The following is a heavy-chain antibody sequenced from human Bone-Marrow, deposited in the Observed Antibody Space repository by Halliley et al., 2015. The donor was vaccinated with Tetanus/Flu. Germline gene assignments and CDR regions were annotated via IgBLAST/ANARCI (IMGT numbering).Heavy chain of an antibody. J-gene: IGHJ4*02. D-gene: IGHD5-18*01. Sequence: AWVSYISSSGGYKKYAESVKGRFTISRDNAESSLYLQMNTLRAEDTAVYYCARGPLQLWADYWGQGILVTVPS. CDR2: ISSSGGYK. V-gene: IGHV3-11*05. CDR3: ARGPLQLWADY.